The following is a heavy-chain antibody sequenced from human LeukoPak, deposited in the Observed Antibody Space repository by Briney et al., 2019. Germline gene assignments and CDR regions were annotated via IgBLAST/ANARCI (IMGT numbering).Heavy chain of an antibody. CDR2: INHTGRT. Sequence: PSETLSLTCAVSGGSFSANYWSWIRQPPGEGPEWIGEINHTGRTNYNPSLKSRVTISVDMSKNQFSLKLSSVTAADTAVYARVGYISGWYPFDFWGLGTLVIVSS. V-gene: IGHV4-34*01. J-gene: IGHJ4*02. CDR1: GGSFSANY. CDR3: VGYISGWYPFDF. D-gene: IGHD6-19*01.